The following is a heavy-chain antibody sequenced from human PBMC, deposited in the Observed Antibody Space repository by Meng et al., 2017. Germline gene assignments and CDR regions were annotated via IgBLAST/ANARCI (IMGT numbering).Heavy chain of an antibody. CDR2: IYWDDDK. D-gene: IGHD1-26*01. Sequence: SGPTLAKPTQTLTLTCTFSGFSLSTSGVGVGWIRQPPGKSLEWLALIYWDDDKRYSPSLKSRLTITKDTSKNQVVLTMTNMDPVDTATYYCAHGRSGSYFSAFDIWGQGTMVTVSS. CDR1: GFSLSTSGVG. J-gene: IGHJ3*02. V-gene: IGHV2-5*02. CDR3: AHGRSGSYFSAFDI.